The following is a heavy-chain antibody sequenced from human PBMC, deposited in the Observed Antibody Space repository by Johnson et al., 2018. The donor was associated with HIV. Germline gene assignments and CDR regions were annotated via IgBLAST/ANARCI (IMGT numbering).Heavy chain of an antibody. Sequence: VQLVESGGGLIQPGGSLRLSCAASEFTVSGGYMNWVRQAPGKGLEWVGRIKSKTDGGTPDHAAPVKGRFSISRDDSKNTLYLQMNSLKTEDTAVYYCATGFGPAFEMWGQGTMVTVSS. J-gene: IGHJ3*02. CDR3: ATGFGPAFEM. CDR2: IKSKTDGGTP. V-gene: IGHV3-15*01. D-gene: IGHD3-16*01. CDR1: EFTVSGGY.